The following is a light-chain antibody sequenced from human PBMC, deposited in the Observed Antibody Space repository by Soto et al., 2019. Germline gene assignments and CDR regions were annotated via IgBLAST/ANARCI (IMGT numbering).Light chain of an antibody. CDR1: TSNIGSNS. J-gene: IGLJ2*01. CDR3: AAWDDSLDGLV. V-gene: IGLV1-44*01. CDR2: SSD. Sequence: QSVLTQPPSASETPGQRVTISCSGSTSNIGSNSVNWYQQFPGTAPKLLIYSSDKRPSGVPDRFSGSKSGTSASLAISGLQSEDEADYFCAAWDDSLDGLVFGGGTKLTVL.